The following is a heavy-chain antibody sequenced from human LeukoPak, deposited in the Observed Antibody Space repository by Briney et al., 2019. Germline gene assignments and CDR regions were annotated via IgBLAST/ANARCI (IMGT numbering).Heavy chain of an antibody. J-gene: IGHJ4*02. Sequence: GGSLRLSCAASGFTIIGYAMSWVRQAPGKGLEWVSAISGSGGSTYYADSVKGRFTISRDNSKNTLYLQMNSLRAEDTAVYYCAKQSPYSYGSNFDYWGQGTLVTVSS. CDR3: AKQSPYSYGSNFDY. D-gene: IGHD5-18*01. V-gene: IGHV3-23*01. CDR1: GFTIIGYA. CDR2: ISGSGGST.